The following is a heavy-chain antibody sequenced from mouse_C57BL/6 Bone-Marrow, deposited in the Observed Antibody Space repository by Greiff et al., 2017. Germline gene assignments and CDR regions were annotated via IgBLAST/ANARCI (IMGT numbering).Heavy chain of an antibody. CDR1: GYTFTSYW. D-gene: IGHD3-1*01. CDR3: ARSGPLRRSVDY. V-gene: IGHV1-55*01. J-gene: IGHJ2*01. CDR2: IYPTSGRT. Sequence: VKLQQPGAELVKPGASVKMSCKASGYTFTSYWITWVKQRPGQGLEWIGDIYPTSGRTNYNEKLKSKAILTVDTSSNTAYRQLSSLTSEDSAVFYWARSGPLRRSVDYWGQGTTLTISS.